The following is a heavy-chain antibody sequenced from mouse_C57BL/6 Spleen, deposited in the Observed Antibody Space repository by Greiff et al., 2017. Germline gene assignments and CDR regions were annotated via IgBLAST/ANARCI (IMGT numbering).Heavy chain of an antibody. CDR2: ISSSSSTI. CDR3: ARRALDY. CDR1: GFTFSDYG. J-gene: IGHJ4*01. V-gene: IGHV5-17*01. Sequence: EVMLVESGGGLVKPGGSLKLSCAASGFTFSDYGMHWVRQAPEKGLEWVAYISSSSSTIYYADTVKGRFTISRDNAKNTLFLQMTSLRSVDTAMYYYARRALDYWGQGTSVTVSA.